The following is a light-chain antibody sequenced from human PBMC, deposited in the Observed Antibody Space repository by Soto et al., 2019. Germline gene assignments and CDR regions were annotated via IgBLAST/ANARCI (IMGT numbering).Light chain of an antibody. CDR3: SSYTSSSTLGV. Sequence: QPVLTQPASVSGSPGQSITISCTGTSSDVGGYNYVSWYQQHPGKAPKLMIYDVSNRPSGVSNRFSGYKSGNTASLTISGLQAEDEADYYCSSYTSSSTLGVFGGGTKLTVL. V-gene: IGLV2-14*01. CDR1: SSDVGGYNY. J-gene: IGLJ2*01. CDR2: DVS.